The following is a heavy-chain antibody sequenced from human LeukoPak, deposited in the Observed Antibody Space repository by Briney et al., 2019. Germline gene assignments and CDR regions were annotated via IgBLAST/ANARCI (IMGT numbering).Heavy chain of an antibody. J-gene: IGHJ5*02. CDR2: IYTSGST. Sequence: SETLSLTCTVSGGSISSYCWSWIRQPAGKGLEWIGRIYTSGSTNYNPSLKRRCTMSVDTYKNPFSLKLSSVTDAETAVYYCEISMVRARGHWFDPWGQGTLVTVSS. V-gene: IGHV4-4*07. CDR1: GGSISSYC. CDR3: EISMVRARGHWFDP. D-gene: IGHD3-10*01.